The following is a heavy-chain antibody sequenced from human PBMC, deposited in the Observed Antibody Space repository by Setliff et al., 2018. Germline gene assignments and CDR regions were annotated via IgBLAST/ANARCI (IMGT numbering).Heavy chain of an antibody. CDR3: ARMTGFFYVDA. J-gene: IGHJ6*03. CDR2: IHSSGSA. V-gene: IGHV4-61*09. D-gene: IGHD3-3*01. CDR1: GASISSGSYY. Sequence: SETLSLTCTVSGASISSGSYYWSWIRQPAGKGLEWIGHIHSSGSANYNSSLESRLTMSLDPSKKQFSLKLRSVTAADTAVYYCARMTGFFYVDAWGNGTTVTVSS.